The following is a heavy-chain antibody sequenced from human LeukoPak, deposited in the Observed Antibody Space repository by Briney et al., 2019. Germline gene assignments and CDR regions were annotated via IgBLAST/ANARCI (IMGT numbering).Heavy chain of an antibody. D-gene: IGHD3-22*01. Sequence: GGSLRLSCAASGFSFSYYAMSWVRQAPGKGLEWVSIIGYRGGSIYYGNSVKGRFTISRDNSENTLSLQMNSLRAEDTALYYCARSPRGDNSGYYFDYWGQGSLVTVSS. CDR3: ARSPRGDNSGYYFDY. V-gene: IGHV3-23*01. CDR1: GFSFSYYA. CDR2: IGYRGGSI. J-gene: IGHJ4*02.